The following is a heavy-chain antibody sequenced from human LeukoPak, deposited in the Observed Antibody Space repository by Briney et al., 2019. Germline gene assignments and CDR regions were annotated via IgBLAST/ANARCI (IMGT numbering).Heavy chain of an antibody. J-gene: IGHJ4*02. Sequence: PGGSLRLSCAASGFTFDDYGMSWVRQAPGKGLEWVSGINWNSGRTGYADSVKGRFTISRDNAKKSLYVQMNSLRAEDTALYYCAREYYGSGSYYNVGYWGQGTLVTVSS. CDR2: INWNSGRT. V-gene: IGHV3-20*04. CDR1: GFTFDDYG. CDR3: AREYYGSGSYYNVGY. D-gene: IGHD3-10*01.